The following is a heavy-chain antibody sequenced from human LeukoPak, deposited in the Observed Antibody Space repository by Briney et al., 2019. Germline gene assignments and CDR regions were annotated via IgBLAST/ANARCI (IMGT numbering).Heavy chain of an antibody. D-gene: IGHD3-22*01. CDR1: GGSISSYY. V-gene: IGHV4-59*08. Sequence: PSETLSLTCTVSGGSISSYYWGWIRQPPGKGLEWIGCIYNSGSTYYSPSLKRRVTISVDTSKNQFSLKLSSVTAADTAVYYCARQGGITMIVVVIRDAFDIWGQGTMVTVSS. CDR2: IYNSGST. CDR3: ARQGGITMIVVVIRDAFDI. J-gene: IGHJ3*02.